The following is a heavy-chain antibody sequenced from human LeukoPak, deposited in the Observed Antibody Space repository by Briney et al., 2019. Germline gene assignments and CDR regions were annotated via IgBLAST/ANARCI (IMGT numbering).Heavy chain of an antibody. CDR1: GGSFSGYY. V-gene: IGHV4-34*01. D-gene: IGHD6-13*01. Sequence: SETLSLTCAVYGGSFSGYYWSWIRQPPGKGLEWIGEINHSGSTNSNPSLKSRVTISVDTSKNQFSLKLSSVTAADTAVYYCARKMSSWPSRDSQPFDYWGQGTLVTVSS. CDR3: ARKMSSWPSRDSQPFDY. J-gene: IGHJ4*02. CDR2: INHSGST.